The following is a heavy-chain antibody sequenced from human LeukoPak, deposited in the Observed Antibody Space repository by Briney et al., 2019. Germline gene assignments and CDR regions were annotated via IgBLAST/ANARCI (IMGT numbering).Heavy chain of an antibody. V-gene: IGHV3-23*01. CDR3: TPDPFAS. D-gene: IGHD2-15*01. J-gene: IGHJ4*02. CDR1: GGSISSGNYY. Sequence: PSETPSLTCTVSGGSISSGNYYWAWIRQAPGKGLEWVSCIVGSGDNTYYADSVKGRFTISRDNSKNTLYLQMNSLRAEDTAAYYCTPDPFASWGQGTLVTVSS. CDR2: IVGSGDNT.